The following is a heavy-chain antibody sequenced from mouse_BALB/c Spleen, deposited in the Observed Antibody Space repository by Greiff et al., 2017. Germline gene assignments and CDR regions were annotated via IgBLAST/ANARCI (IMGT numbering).Heavy chain of an antibody. J-gene: IGHJ3*01. CDR3: ARDWDNWFAY. Sequence: QVQLQQSGAELARPGASVKLSCKASGYTFTSYWMQWVKQRPGQGLEWIGAIYPGDGDTRYTQKFKGKATLTADKSSSTAYMQLSSLASEDSAVYYCARDWDNWFAYWGQGTLVTVSA. CDR2: IYPGDGDT. CDR1: GYTFTSYW. D-gene: IGHD4-1*01. V-gene: IGHV1-87*01.